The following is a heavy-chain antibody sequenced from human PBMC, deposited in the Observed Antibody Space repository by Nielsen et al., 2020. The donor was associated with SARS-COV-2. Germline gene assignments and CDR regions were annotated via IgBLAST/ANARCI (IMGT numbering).Heavy chain of an antibody. Sequence: SQTLSLTCAISGDSVSSNGAAWNWVRQSPSRGLEWLGRTYYRSKWYYDYAVSVKSRITINPDTSKNQFSLHLNSVTPDDTAVYYCARGDHGGRVTSSSLGVWGKGTTVTVSS. CDR2: TYYRSKWYY. J-gene: IGHJ6*04. V-gene: IGHV6-1*01. CDR3: ARGDHGGRVTSSSLGV. CDR1: GDSVSSNGAA. D-gene: IGHD2-2*01.